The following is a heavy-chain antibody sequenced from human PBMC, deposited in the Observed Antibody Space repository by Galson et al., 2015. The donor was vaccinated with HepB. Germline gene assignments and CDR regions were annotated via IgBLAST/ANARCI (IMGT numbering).Heavy chain of an antibody. CDR3: ARDYYDSSGYYGVPGPDYYYYMDV. V-gene: IGHV4-61*02. D-gene: IGHD3-22*01. J-gene: IGHJ6*03. CDR1: GGSISSGSYY. Sequence: LSLTCTVSGGSISSGSYYWSWIRQPAGKGLEWIGRIYTSGSTNYNPSLKSRVTMSVDTSRNQFSLKLSSVTAADTAVYYCARDYYDSSGYYGVPGPDYYYYMDVWGKGTTVTVSS. CDR2: IYTSGST.